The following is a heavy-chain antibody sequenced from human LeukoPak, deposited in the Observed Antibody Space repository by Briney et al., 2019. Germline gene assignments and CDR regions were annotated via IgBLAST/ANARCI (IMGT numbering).Heavy chain of an antibody. D-gene: IGHD1-14*01. CDR2: ISSSSSTT. CDR1: GFTFSRYS. CDR3: ARPGRGDQYYYYMDV. J-gene: IGHJ6*03. Sequence: GGSLRLSCGASGFTFSRYSMNWVRQAPGKGLEWVSYISSSSSTTYYADSVKGRFTISRDNAQSSLYLQMNSLRVEDTAVYYCARPGRGDQYYYYMDVWGKGTTVTVSS. V-gene: IGHV3-48*01.